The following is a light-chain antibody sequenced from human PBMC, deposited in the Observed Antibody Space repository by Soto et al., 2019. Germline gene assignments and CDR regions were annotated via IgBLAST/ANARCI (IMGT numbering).Light chain of an antibody. CDR2: GAS. J-gene: IGKJ4*01. Sequence: EIVMTQSPATLSVSNGERATLSCRASQSVSSNLAWYQQKPGQAPRLLIYGASTRATGIPARFSGSGSGTEFTLTISSLQSEDFAVYYCQQYDNWPPLSFGGGTKVDIK. V-gene: IGKV3-15*01. CDR1: QSVSSN. CDR3: QQYDNWPPLS.